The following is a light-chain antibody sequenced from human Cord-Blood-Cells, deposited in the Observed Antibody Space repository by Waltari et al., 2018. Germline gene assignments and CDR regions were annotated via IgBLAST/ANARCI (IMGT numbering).Light chain of an antibody. CDR3: QQSYSTPYT. CDR1: QSLSSY. J-gene: IGKJ2*01. V-gene: IGKV1-39*01. Sequence: DIQMTQSPSSPSASVRDRVTITCRASQSLSSYLNWYQQKPGKAPKLLIYSASSFQSGFPSRFSGSGSGTDFTLTISSLQPEDFATYYCQQSYSTPYTFGQGTKLEIK. CDR2: SAS.